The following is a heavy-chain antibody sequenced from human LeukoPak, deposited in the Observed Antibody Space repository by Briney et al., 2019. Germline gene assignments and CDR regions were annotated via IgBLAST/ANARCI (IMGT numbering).Heavy chain of an antibody. CDR1: GGSISSYY. J-gene: IGHJ1*01. CDR3: ARDGVYSSSSPYFQH. Sequence: SETLSLTCTVSGGSISSYYWSWIRQPPGKGLEWIGYIYYSGSTNYNPSLKSRVTISVDTSKNQFSLKLSSVTAADTAVYYCARDGVYSSSSPYFQHWGQGTLVTVSS. D-gene: IGHD6-6*01. V-gene: IGHV4-59*01. CDR2: IYYSGST.